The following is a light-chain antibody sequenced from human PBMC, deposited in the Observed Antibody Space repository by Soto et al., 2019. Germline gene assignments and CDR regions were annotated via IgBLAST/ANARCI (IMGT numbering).Light chain of an antibody. V-gene: IGLV2-14*01. Sequence: QSALPQAASVSGSPGQSITISCTGTSSDIGGYNYVSWYQQHPGKAPKLVIYVVSDRPSGVSHRFSGSKSGNTASLTISGLQAEDEADYYCSSYTSSTTPYVFGTGTKLTVL. CDR2: VVS. CDR1: SSDIGGYNY. J-gene: IGLJ1*01. CDR3: SSYTSSTTPYV.